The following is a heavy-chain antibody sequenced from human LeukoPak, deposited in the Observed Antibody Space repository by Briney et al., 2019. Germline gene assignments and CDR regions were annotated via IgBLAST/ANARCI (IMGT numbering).Heavy chain of an antibody. D-gene: IGHD3-3*02. J-gene: IGHJ5*02. Sequence: SGGSLRLSCAASGFTFSSYEMNWVRQAPEKGLEWVSYISSSGGTIYYADTVKGRFTISRDNAKNSLYLQMNSLRAEDTAVYYCARVDIYWFDPWGQGTLVTVSS. CDR1: GFTFSSYE. CDR3: ARVDIYWFDP. V-gene: IGHV3-48*03. CDR2: ISSSGGTI.